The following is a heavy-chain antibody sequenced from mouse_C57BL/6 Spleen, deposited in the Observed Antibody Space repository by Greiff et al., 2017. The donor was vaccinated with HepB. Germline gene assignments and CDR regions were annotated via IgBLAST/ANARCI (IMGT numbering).Heavy chain of an antibody. CDR2: IYPRDGST. D-gene: IGHD1-1*01. J-gene: IGHJ1*03. CDR1: GYTFTSYD. Sequence: VQLQQSGPELVKPGASVKLSCKASGYTFTSYDINWVKQRPGQGLEWIGRIYPRDGSTKYNEKFKGKATLTVDTSSSTAYMELHSLTSEDSAVYFCARQSIYYGRSPYWYFDVWGTGTTVTVSS. CDR3: ARQSIYYGRSPYWYFDV. V-gene: IGHV1-85*01.